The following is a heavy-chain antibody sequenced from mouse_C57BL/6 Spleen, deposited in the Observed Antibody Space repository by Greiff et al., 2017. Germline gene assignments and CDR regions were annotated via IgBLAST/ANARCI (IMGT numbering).Heavy chain of an antibody. V-gene: IGHV1-82*01. CDR3: SRLNYDGYYSY. Sequence: VQLVESGPELVKPGASVKISCKASGYAFSSSWMNWVKQRPGKGLEWIGRIYPGDGDTNYNGKFKGKATLTAAKSSSTAYMQLSSLSSEDSAVYFCSRLNYDGYYSYWGQGTLVTVSA. D-gene: IGHD2-3*01. CDR2: IYPGDGDT. CDR1: GYAFSSSW. J-gene: IGHJ3*01.